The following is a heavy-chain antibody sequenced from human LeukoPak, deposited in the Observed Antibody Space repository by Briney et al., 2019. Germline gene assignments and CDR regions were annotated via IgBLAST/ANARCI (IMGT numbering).Heavy chain of an antibody. D-gene: IGHD3-10*01. V-gene: IGHV4-59*08. CDR1: GGSISSYY. CDR2: IYYSGST. J-gene: IGHJ4*02. Sequence: SETLSLTCTVSGGSISSYYWSWIRQPPGKGLEWIGYIYYSGSTNYNPSLKSRVTISVDTSKNQFSLKLSSVTAADTAVYYCAGLGPRGGFDYWSQGTLVTVSS. CDR3: AGLGPRGGFDY.